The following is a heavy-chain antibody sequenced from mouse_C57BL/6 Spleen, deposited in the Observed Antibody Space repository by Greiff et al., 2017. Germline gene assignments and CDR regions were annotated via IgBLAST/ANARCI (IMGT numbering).Heavy chain of an antibody. CDR1: GFTFSDYG. D-gene: IGHD2-1*01. CDR2: ISSGSSTI. J-gene: IGHJ4*01. V-gene: IGHV5-17*01. Sequence: EVMLVESGGGLVKPGGSLKLSCAASGFTFSDYGMHWVRQAPEKGLEWVAYISSGSSTIYYADTVKGRFTISRDNAKNTLFLQMTSLRSEDTAMYYCARCYGNYDYYAMDYWGQGTSVTVSS. CDR3: ARCYGNYDYYAMDY.